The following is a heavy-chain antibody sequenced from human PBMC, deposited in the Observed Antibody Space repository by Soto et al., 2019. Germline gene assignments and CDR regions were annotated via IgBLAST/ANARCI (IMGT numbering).Heavy chain of an antibody. J-gene: IGHJ4*02. CDR1: GGSISSGGYS. Sequence: QLQLQESGSGLVKPSQTLSLTCAVSGGSISSGGYSWSWIRQPPGKGLEWIGYIYHSGSTYYNPSLTSRVTLALDRYMNQFPLKLSSVTAADTAVYYCAAGGGLPRYYWGQGTLVTVSS. CDR2: IYHSGST. D-gene: IGHD5-12*01. CDR3: AAGGGLPRYY. V-gene: IGHV4-30-2*01.